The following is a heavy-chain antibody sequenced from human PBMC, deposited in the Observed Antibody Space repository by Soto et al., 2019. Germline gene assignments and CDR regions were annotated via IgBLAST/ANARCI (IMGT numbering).Heavy chain of an antibody. CDR2: MNPNSGNT. Sequence: ASVKVSCKASGYTFTSYDINWVRQATGQGLEWMGWMNPNSGNTGYAQKFQGRVTMTRNTSISTAYMELSSLRSDATAVYYCARDSDSSSAGGWFDPWGQGTLVAVSS. CDR1: GYTFTSYD. V-gene: IGHV1-8*01. J-gene: IGHJ5*02. D-gene: IGHD6-6*01. CDR3: ARDSDSSSAGGWFDP.